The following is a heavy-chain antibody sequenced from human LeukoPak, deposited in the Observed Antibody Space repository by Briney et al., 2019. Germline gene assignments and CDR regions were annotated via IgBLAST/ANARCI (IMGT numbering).Heavy chain of an antibody. CDR2: NTGST. D-gene: IGHD3-10*01. J-gene: IGHJ4*02. Sequence: SETLSLTCTVSGGSISSYYWSWIRQPPGKGLEWIGYNTGSTNYNPSLKSRVTISVLTSKNRFSLKLSSVTAADTAVYYCARTRYYYNSRSYGAPYYFDYWGQGTLVTVSS. V-gene: IGHV4-59*08. CDR1: GGSISSYY. CDR3: ARTRYYYNSRSYGAPYYFDY.